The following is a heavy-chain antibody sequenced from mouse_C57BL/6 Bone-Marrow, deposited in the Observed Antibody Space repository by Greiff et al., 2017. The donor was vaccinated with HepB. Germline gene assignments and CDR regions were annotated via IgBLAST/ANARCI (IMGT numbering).Heavy chain of an antibody. CDR2: IYPGSGST. V-gene: IGHV1-55*01. CDR3: ARKTAPYSNLDY. Sequence: QVQLQQPGAELVKPGASVKMSCKASGYTFTSYWITWVKQRPGQGLEWIGDIYPGSGSTNYNEKFKSKATLTVDTSSSTAYMQLSSLTSEDSAVYYCARKTAPYSNLDYWGQGTTLTVSS. J-gene: IGHJ2*01. CDR1: GYTFTSYW. D-gene: IGHD2-5*01.